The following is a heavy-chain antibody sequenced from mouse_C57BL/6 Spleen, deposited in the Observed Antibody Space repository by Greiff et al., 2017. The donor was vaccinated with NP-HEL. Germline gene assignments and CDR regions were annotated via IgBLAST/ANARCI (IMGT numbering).Heavy chain of an antibody. D-gene: IGHD2-3*01. CDR2: IHPHSGST. CDR1: GYTFTSYW. CDR3: ATSYDGYWDY. Sequence: QVQLQQPGAELVKPGASVKLSCKASGYTFTSYWMHWVKQRPGQGLEWIGMIHPHSGSTNYNEKFKSKATLTVDKSSSTAYMQLSSLTSEDSAVYYCATSYDGYWDYWGQGTTLTVSS. V-gene: IGHV1-64*01. J-gene: IGHJ2*01.